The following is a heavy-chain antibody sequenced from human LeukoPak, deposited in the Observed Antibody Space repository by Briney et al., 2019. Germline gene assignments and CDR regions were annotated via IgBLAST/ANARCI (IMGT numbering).Heavy chain of an antibody. J-gene: IGHJ4*02. CDR3: ARAGIAVAGTHYDY. Sequence: GGSLRLSCAASGFTFSSYSMNWVRQAPGKGLEWVSSISSSSSYIYYADSVKGRFTISRDNAKNSLYLQMNSLRAEDTAVYYCARAGIAVAGTHYDYWGQGTLVTVSS. CDR2: ISSSSSYI. CDR1: GFTFSSYS. D-gene: IGHD6-19*01. V-gene: IGHV3-21*01.